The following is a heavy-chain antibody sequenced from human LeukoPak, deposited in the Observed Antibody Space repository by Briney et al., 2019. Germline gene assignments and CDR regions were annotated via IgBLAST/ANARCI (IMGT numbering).Heavy chain of an antibody. CDR1: GYTFTGYY. J-gene: IGHJ4*02. D-gene: IGHD3-22*01. CDR3: SARNEYYYDSSGYYDY. Sequence: ASVTVSCTASGYTFTGYYMHWVRQAPGQGLEWMGRINPNSGGTNYAQKFQGRVTMTRDTSISTAYMELSRLRSDDTAVYYCSARNEYYYDSSGYYDYWGQGTLVTVSS. V-gene: IGHV1-2*06. CDR2: INPNSGGT.